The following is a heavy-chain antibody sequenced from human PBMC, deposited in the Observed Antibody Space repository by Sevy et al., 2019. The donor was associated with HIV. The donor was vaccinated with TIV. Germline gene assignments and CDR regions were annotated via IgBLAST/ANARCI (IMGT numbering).Heavy chain of an antibody. CDR1: GFSFSTYA. Sequence: GGSLRLSCAASGFSFSTYAMTWVRQAPGKGLEWVSAISGSGSNTYNADSVKGRFTISRDNSKNTLDLHMNSLRAEDTAVYYCAKAGPGYKCDSRGYFPSWGQGTLVTVSS. J-gene: IGHJ4*02. D-gene: IGHD3-22*01. V-gene: IGHV3-23*01. CDR3: AKAGPGYKCDSRGYFPS. CDR2: ISGSGSNT.